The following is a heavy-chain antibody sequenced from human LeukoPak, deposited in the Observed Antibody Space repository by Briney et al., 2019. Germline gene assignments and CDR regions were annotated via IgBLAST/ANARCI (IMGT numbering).Heavy chain of an antibody. CDR1: GDTFTGYY. D-gene: IGHD3-3*01. V-gene: IGHV1-2*02. J-gene: IGHJ6*02. CDR2: INPNSGGT. CDR3: ARDQESVLRFLEWLLSDYGMDV. Sequence: ASVKVSCKASGDTFTGYYMHWVRQAPGQGLEWMGWINPNSGGTNYAQKFQGRVTMTRDTSISTAYLELSRLRSDDTAVYYCARDQESVLRFLEWLLSDYGMDVWGQGTPVTVSS.